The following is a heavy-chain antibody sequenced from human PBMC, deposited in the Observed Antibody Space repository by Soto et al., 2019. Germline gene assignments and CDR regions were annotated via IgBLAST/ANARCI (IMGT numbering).Heavy chain of an antibody. V-gene: IGHV2-5*01. Sequence: QITLKESGPTLVKPTQTLTLTCTFSGFSLSTRGVGVGWIRQPPRKALEWLALIYWYDDKRYSPSLKSRLTITKDTSKNQVVLTMTNMDPVDTATYYCAHLPLRYFDWEGAFDIWGQGTMVTVSS. J-gene: IGHJ3*02. CDR1: GFSLSTRGVG. CDR3: AHLPLRYFDWEGAFDI. CDR2: IYWYDDK. D-gene: IGHD3-9*01.